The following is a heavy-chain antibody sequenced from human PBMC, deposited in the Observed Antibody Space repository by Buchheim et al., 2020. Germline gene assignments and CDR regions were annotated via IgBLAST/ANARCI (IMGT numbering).Heavy chain of an antibody. CDR3: ATDHDYGDPGAFDI. J-gene: IGHJ3*02. CDR1: GGSVSSGSYY. V-gene: IGHV4-61*01. D-gene: IGHD4-17*01. CDR2: IYYSGST. Sequence: QVQLQESGPGLVKPSETLSPTCTVSGGSVSSGSYYWSWIRQPPGKGLEWIGYIYYSGSTNYNPSLKSRVTISVDTSKNQFSLKLSSVTAADTAVYYCATDHDYGDPGAFDIWGQGT.